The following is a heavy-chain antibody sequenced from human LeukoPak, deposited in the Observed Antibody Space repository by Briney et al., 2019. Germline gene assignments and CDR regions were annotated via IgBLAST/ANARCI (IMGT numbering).Heavy chain of an antibody. CDR3: AKHRVVIPTFDY. CDR2: IKKDGSET. D-gene: IGHD3-3*01. CDR1: GFDFSDFW. V-gene: IGHV3-7*03. J-gene: IGHJ4*02. Sequence: GGSLRLSCAAAGFDFSDFWMSWVRHVPGKGLERVATIKKDGSETHYVDSVKGRFTISRHNAESSLYLQMNSLRAEDTAVYYCAKHRVVIPTFDYWGQGTLVTVSS.